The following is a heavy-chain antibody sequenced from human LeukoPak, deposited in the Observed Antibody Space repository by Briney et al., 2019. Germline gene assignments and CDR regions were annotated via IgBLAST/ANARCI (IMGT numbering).Heavy chain of an antibody. Sequence: SETLSLTCTVSGGLLSSSSYYWGWVRQPPEKGLEWIGSFYYTGSTYYHPSLKSRVTISVDTSKNQFSLNLTSVTAADTAVYYCARTAGVAVAGSRQYFDYWGQGTLVTVSS. V-gene: IGHV4-39*01. CDR2: FYYTGST. CDR3: ARTAGVAVAGSRQYFDY. J-gene: IGHJ4*02. D-gene: IGHD6-19*01. CDR1: GGLLSSSSYY.